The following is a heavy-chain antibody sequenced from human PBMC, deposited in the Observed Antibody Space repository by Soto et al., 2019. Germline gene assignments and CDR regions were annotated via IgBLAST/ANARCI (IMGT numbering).Heavy chain of an antibody. J-gene: IGHJ5*02. Sequence: RLSCSASGFTFRSYAIHWVRQAPGKGLEYVSALSGDGRSTYYADSVKGRFTVFRDNSKNTLFLQMSSLRVEDTAVYYCVKGNWAYSYNNWFDPWGQGTLVTVSS. D-gene: IGHD5-18*01. CDR2: LSGDGRST. CDR3: VKGNWAYSYNNWFDP. CDR1: GFTFRSYA. V-gene: IGHV3-64D*06.